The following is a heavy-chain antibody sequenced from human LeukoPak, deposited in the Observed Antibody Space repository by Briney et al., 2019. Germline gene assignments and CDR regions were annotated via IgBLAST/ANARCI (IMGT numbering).Heavy chain of an antibody. CDR2: ISAYNGNT. D-gene: IGHD3-9*01. V-gene: IGHV1-18*01. CDR3: ARVSDYDILTGDIDY. Sequence: GASVKVSCKASGYTFTSYGISWVRQAPGQGLEWVGWISAYNGNTNYAQKLQGRVTMTTDTSTSTAYMELRSLRSDDTAVYYCARVSDYDILTGDIDYWGQGTLVTVSS. CDR1: GYTFTSYG. J-gene: IGHJ4*02.